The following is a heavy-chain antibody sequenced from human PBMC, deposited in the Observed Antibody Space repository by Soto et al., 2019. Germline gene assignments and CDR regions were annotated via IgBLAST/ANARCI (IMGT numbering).Heavy chain of an antibody. J-gene: IGHJ6*03. V-gene: IGHV3-9*01. D-gene: IGHD6-6*01. Sequence: GGSLRLSCAASGFTFDDYAMHWVRQAPGKGLEWVSGISWNSGSIGYADSVKGRFTISRDNAKNSLYLQMNSLRAEDTALYYCAKGHSSSELQANYYYYYMDVWGKGTTVTVSS. CDR3: AKGHSSSELQANYYYYYMDV. CDR1: GFTFDDYA. CDR2: ISWNSGSI.